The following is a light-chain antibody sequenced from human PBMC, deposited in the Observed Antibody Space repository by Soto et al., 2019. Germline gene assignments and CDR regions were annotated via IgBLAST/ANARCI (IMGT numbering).Light chain of an antibody. V-gene: IGKV3D-7*01. CDR2: GAS. CDR3: QQDYNLPIT. Sequence: EIVLTQSPATLSLSPGERATLSCRASQSVGYHLSWYQQKPGQAPSLLIYGASTRATGIPARFSGSGSGTDSILTISSLQPEDFAVYYCQQDYNLPITFGQGTRLENK. CDR1: QSVGYH. J-gene: IGKJ5*01.